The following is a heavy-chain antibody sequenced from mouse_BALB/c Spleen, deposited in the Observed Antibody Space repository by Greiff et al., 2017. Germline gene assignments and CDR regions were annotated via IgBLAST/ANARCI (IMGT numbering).Heavy chain of an antibody. CDR2: IRSKSNNYAT. D-gene: IGHD2-10*02. CDR3: VRQEYGTTGFAY. Sequence: GGGLVQPKGSLKLSCAASGFTFNTYAMNWVRQAPGKGLEWVARIRSKSNNYATYYADSVKDRFTISRDDSQSMLYLQMNNLKTEDTAMYYCVRQEYGTTGFAYWGQGTLVTVSA. J-gene: IGHJ3*01. V-gene: IGHV10-1*02. CDR1: GFTFNTYA.